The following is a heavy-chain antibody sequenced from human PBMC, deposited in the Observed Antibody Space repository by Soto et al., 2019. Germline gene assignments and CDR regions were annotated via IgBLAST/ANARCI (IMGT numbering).Heavy chain of an antibody. CDR1: GFTFSSYA. V-gene: IGHV3-23*01. CDR2: ISGSGGST. D-gene: IGHD6-19*01. J-gene: IGHJ4*02. CDR3: AKISGWHVGIFDY. Sequence: GGSLRLSCAASGFTFSSYAMSWVRQAPGKGLEWVSAISGSGGSTYYADSVKGRFTISRDNSKNTLYLQINSLRAEDTAVYYCAKISGWHVGIFDYWGQGTLVTVSS.